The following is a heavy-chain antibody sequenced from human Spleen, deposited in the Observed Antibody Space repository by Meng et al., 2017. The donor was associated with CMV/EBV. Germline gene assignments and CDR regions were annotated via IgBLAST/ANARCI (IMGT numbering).Heavy chain of an antibody. Sequence: SETLSLTCTVSGGSVSSGSYYWSWIRQPPGKGLEWIGYIYYSGSTNYNPSLKSRVTISVDTSKNQFSLKLSSVTAADTAVYYCARDRRDDILPGPNDNDAFDIWGQGTMVTVSS. V-gene: IGHV4-61*01. CDR2: IYYSGST. D-gene: IGHD3-9*01. CDR3: ARDRRDDILPGPNDNDAFDI. CDR1: GGSVSSGSYY. J-gene: IGHJ3*02.